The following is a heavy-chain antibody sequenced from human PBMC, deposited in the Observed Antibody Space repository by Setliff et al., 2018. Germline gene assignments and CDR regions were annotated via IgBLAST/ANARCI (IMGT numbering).Heavy chain of an antibody. V-gene: IGHV3-15*07. J-gene: IGHJ6*03. CDR1: GFTLSNAW. Sequence: PGGSLRLSCAASGFTLSNAWMNWVRQAPGEGLEWVGRIQSKSDGGTTDYAAPVKGRVTIITDESTSTAYMELSSLTSDDTAVYYCAREGVDTRSSTDYRYYMDVWGKGTTVTVSS. CDR2: IQSKSDGGTT. D-gene: IGHD5-18*01. CDR3: AREGVDTRSSTDYRYYMDV.